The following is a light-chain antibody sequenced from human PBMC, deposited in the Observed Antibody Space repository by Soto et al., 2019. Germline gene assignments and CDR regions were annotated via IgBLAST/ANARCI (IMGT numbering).Light chain of an antibody. J-gene: IGKJ1*01. CDR1: ESISDT. CDR2: GAS. V-gene: IGKV3-15*01. CDR3: QQYNNWTWT. Sequence: EIVMTQSPATLSVSPGGRATLSCRASESISDTLAWYQQKPGQAPTLLIHGASTRDTGFPGRFSGSGAGTDFTLTISSLQSEDFAVYYCQQYNNWTWTFGQGTKVDIK.